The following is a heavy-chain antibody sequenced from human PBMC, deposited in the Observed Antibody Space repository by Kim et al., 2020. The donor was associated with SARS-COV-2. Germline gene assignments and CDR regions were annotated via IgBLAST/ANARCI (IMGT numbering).Heavy chain of an antibody. CDR2: ISYDGSNK. J-gene: IGHJ4*02. CDR3: AKDSSSWYLGYFDY. CDR1: GFTFSSYG. Sequence: GGSLRLSCAASGFTFSSYGMHWVRQAPGKGLEWVAVISYDGSNKYYADSVKGRFTISRDNSKNTLYLQMNSLRAEDTAVYYCAKDSSSWYLGYFDYWGQGTLVTVSS. V-gene: IGHV3-30*18. D-gene: IGHD6-13*01.